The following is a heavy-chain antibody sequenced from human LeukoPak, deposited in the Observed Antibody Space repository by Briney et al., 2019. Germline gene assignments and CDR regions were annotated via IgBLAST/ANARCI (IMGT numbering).Heavy chain of an antibody. CDR3: AKLQLWLRSLFDY. V-gene: IGHV3-23*01. J-gene: IGHJ4*02. CDR2: ISCSGGST. CDR1: GFTFSSYA. D-gene: IGHD5-18*01. Sequence: GGSLRLSCAASGFTFSSYAMSWVRQAPGKGLEWVSAISCSGGSTYYADSVKGRFTISRDNSKNTLYQQMNSLRAEDTAVYYCAKLQLWLRSLFDYLGQGTLVTVSS.